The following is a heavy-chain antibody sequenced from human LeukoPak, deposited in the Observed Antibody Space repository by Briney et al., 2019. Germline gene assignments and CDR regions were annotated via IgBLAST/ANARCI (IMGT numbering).Heavy chain of an antibody. Sequence: PSETLSLTCAVYGGSFSGYYWSWLRQPPGKGLEWVGEINHSGSTNYNPSLNSRVTISVDTSKNQFSLKLSSATAADTAVYYCAREDALAWFDPWGQGTLVTVSS. J-gene: IGHJ5*02. CDR1: GGSFSGYY. V-gene: IGHV4-34*01. CDR3: AREDALAWFDP. D-gene: IGHD3-3*02. CDR2: INHSGST.